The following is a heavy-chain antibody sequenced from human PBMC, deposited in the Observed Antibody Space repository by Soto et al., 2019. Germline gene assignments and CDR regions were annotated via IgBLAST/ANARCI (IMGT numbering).Heavy chain of an antibody. V-gene: IGHV1-24*01. Sequence: ASVKVSCKVSGYTLTELSMHWVRQAPGKGLEWMGGFDPEDGETIYAQKFQGRVTMTEDTSTDTAYMELSSLRSEDTAMYYCATSGPHNPGNLYYFDYWGQGTLVTVSS. CDR1: GYTLTELS. J-gene: IGHJ4*02. CDR3: ATSGPHNPGNLYYFDY. D-gene: IGHD1-1*01. CDR2: FDPEDGET.